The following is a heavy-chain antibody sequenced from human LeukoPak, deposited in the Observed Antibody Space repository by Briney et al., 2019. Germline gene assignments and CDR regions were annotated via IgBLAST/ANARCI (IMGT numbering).Heavy chain of an antibody. CDR3: ARGRGVRGSLDY. Sequence: SETLSLTCAVYGGSFSGYYWSWIRQPPGKGLEWIGEINHSGSTNYNPSLKSRVTISVDTSKNQFSLKLSSVTAADTAMYYCARGRGVRGSLDYWGQGTLVTVSS. CDR2: INHSGST. D-gene: IGHD3-10*01. CDR1: GGSFSGYY. V-gene: IGHV4-34*01. J-gene: IGHJ4*02.